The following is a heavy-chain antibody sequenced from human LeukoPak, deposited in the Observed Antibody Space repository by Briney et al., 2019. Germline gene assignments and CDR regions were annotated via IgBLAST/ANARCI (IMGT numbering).Heavy chain of an antibody. CDR3: ARERVDHVVVPAAEFHL. D-gene: IGHD2-2*01. V-gene: IGHV1-2*02. Sequence: ASVKLSCKASGYTFTGNCMHWGRNAQGQGLGWKGLINPNSGGRNNAKKFQGRGTMTRVTSISTAYMELSRLRSDDTAVYCCARERVDHVVVPAAEFHLWGQGTLVSVSS. CDR1: GYTFTGNC. J-gene: IGHJ5*02. CDR2: INPNSGGR.